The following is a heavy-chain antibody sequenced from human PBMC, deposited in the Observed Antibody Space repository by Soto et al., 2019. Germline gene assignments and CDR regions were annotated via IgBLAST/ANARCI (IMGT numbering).Heavy chain of an antibody. CDR1: GFTFSSHA. Sequence: GGSLRLSCAASGFTFSSHAMSWVRQAPGKGLEWVSVISGSGGSTYYADSVKGRFTISRDNSKNTLYLQMNSLRAEDTAVYYCANTRYDSSGYFDYWGQGTLVTVSS. CDR3: ANTRYDSSGYFDY. CDR2: ISGSGGST. D-gene: IGHD3-22*01. J-gene: IGHJ4*02. V-gene: IGHV3-23*01.